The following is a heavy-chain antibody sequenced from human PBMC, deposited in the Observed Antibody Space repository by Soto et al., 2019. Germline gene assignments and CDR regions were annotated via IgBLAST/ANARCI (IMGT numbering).Heavy chain of an antibody. V-gene: IGHV1-18*01. CDR2: ISAYNGNT. D-gene: IGHD2-2*01. CDR1: GYSFTTYG. CDR3: ARDGATSPIKSINWFDA. Sequence: VQLVQSGSEVKKPGASVKVSCKASGYSFTTYGINWVRLAPGQGLEWMGWISAYNGNTNFAQNLQGRLTMTPDTSTNTAYMELRSLRSDDTAVYYCARDGATSPIKSINWFDAWGQGTLVTVSS. J-gene: IGHJ5*02.